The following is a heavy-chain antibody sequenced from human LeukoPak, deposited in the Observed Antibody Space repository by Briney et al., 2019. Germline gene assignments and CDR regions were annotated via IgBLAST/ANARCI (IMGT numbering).Heavy chain of an antibody. J-gene: IGHJ4*02. D-gene: IGHD3-22*01. Sequence: ASVKVSCKASGYTFTSYYMHWVRQAPGQGLEWMGIINPSGGSTSYAQKFQGRVTMTRDTSTSTVYMELSSLRSEDTAVYYCARDVYDSSGYYWGVGFDYWGQGTLVTVSS. V-gene: IGHV1-46*01. CDR1: GYTFTSYY. CDR3: ARDVYDSSGYYWGVGFDY. CDR2: INPSGGST.